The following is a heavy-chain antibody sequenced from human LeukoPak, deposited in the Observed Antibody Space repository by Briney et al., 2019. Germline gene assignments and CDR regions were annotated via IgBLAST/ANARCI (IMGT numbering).Heavy chain of an antibody. CDR3: AREMGSSWYGAFDI. J-gene: IGHJ3*02. CDR2: ISSGGTYV. V-gene: IGHV3-21*01. Sequence: GGSLRLSCVVSGFTFKTYSMNWVRQAPGKGLEWVSSISSGGTYVDYADSVKGRFTISRDNAKNSLYLQMNSLRAEDTAVFYCAREMGSSWYGAFDIWGQGTMVTVSS. D-gene: IGHD6-13*01. CDR1: GFTFKTYS.